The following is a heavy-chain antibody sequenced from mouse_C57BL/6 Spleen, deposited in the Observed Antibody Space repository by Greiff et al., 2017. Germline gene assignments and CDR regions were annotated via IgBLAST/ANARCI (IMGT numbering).Heavy chain of an antibody. J-gene: IGHJ1*03. CDR3: ACNWWGYFDV. D-gene: IGHD4-1*01. CDR1: GYTFTSYW. CDR2: IYPSDSET. Sequence: VQLQQPGAELVRPGSSVKLSCKASGYTFTSYWMDWVKQRPGQGLEWIGNIYPSDSETHYNQKFKDKATLTVDKSSSTAYTQLSSLTSEDCAVYYCACNWWGYFDVWGTGTTVTVSS. V-gene: IGHV1-61*01.